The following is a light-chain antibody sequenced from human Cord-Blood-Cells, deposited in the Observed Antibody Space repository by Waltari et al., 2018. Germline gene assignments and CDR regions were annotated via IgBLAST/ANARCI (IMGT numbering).Light chain of an antibody. J-gene: IGLJ2*01. Sequence: SYELTQPPSVSVSPGQTASITCSGDKLGDKYACWYQQKPGQSPVLVIYQDSKRPSGSPVRFSGSNSGNTATLTISGTQAMDEADYYCQAWDSSTYVVFGGGTKLTVL. CDR3: QAWDSSTYVV. CDR2: QDS. CDR1: KLGDKY. V-gene: IGLV3-1*01.